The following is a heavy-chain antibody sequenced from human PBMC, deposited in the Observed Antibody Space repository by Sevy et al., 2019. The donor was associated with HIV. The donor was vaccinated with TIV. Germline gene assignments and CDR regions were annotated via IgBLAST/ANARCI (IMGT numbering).Heavy chain of an antibody. D-gene: IGHD7-27*01. CDR2: VSSDGSEI. V-gene: IGHV3-30-3*01. Sequence: GESLKISCAVSGFTFSTYAMHWVRQAPGKGLGCVAIVSSDGSEINYADSVKGRFTISRDNSRNTLYLQMNSLRTEDTALYYCARDQLGSIDYWGQGTLVTVSS. J-gene: IGHJ4*02. CDR3: ARDQLGSIDY. CDR1: GFTFSTYA.